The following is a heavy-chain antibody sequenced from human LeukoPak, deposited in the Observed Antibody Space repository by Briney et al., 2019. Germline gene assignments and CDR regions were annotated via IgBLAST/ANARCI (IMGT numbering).Heavy chain of an antibody. CDR2: IIPIFGTA. CDR3: ARARSVLDYYDSSGYHD. CDR1: GGTFSSYA. J-gene: IGHJ4*02. V-gene: IGHV1-69*05. Sequence: SVKVSCXASGGTFSSYAISWVRQAPGQGLEWMGGIIPIFGTANYAQKFQGRVTITTDESTSTAYMELSSLRSEDTAVYYCARARSVLDYYDSSGYHDWGQGTLVTVSS. D-gene: IGHD3-22*01.